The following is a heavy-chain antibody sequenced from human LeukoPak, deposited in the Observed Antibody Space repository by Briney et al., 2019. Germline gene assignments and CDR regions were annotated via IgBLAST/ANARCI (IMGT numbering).Heavy chain of an antibody. Sequence: GGSLRLSCAASGLTFSSYWMSWVRQAPGKGLEWVAMIKEDGSEKHYVDSVKGRFTISRDNAKNSLYLQMNSLRAEDTAMYYCARNLPGFDYWGQGTLVTVSS. CDR3: ARNLPGFDY. CDR1: GLTFSSYW. J-gene: IGHJ4*02. V-gene: IGHV3-7*03. CDR2: IKEDGSEK.